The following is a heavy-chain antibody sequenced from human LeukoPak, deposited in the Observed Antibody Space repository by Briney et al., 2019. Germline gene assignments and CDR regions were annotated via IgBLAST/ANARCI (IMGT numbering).Heavy chain of an antibody. CDR2: MNPNSGNT. V-gene: IGHV1-8*03. D-gene: IGHD2-8*02. CDR3: ARDPRYLVGFDP. Sequence: EASVKVSCKASGYTFTSSDINWVRQATGQGLEWMGWMNPNSGNTGYAQKFQGRVTITRDTSISTAYMELSNPRSEDTAVYSCARDPRYLVGFDPWGQGTLVTVSS. CDR1: GYTFTSSD. J-gene: IGHJ5*02.